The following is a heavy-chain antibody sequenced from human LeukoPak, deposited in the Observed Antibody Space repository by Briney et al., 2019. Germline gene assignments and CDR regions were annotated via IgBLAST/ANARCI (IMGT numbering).Heavy chain of an antibody. D-gene: IGHD2-8*01. CDR3: ARETNYYFDY. Sequence: SETQSLTCAVYGGSFSGYSWNWICQPPGKGLEWIGEINHSGSTNHNPSLKRRVTISVDTSKNQISLKLSSVTAADTAVYCCARETNYYFDYWGQGNLVTVSS. CDR1: GGSFSGYS. V-gene: IGHV4-34*01. J-gene: IGHJ4*02. CDR2: INHSGST.